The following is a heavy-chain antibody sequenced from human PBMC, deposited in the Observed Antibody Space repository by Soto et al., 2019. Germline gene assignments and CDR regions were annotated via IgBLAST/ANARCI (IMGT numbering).Heavy chain of an antibody. D-gene: IGHD6-13*01. CDR1: GFTFSDYY. CDR2: ISSGGSSI. J-gene: IGHJ4*02. V-gene: IGHV3-11*01. Sequence: GSLRLSCAASGFTFSDYYMNWIRQAPGKGLEWLSSISSGGSSIHYADSVKGRFTISRDNARNSLSLQMNSLRAADTAVYYCARGAAAGGNFDYWGQGTLVTVSS. CDR3: ARGAAAGGNFDY.